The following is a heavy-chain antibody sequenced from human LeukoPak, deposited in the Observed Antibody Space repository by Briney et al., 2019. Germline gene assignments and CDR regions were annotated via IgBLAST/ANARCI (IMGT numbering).Heavy chain of an antibody. J-gene: IGHJ6*02. D-gene: IGHD1-26*01. Sequence: PGGSLRLSCAASGFTFSSYSMNWVRQAPGKGLEWVSSISSSSSYTNYADSVKGRFTISRDNAKNSLYLQMNSLRAEDTAVYYCARHSGHYYYGMDVWGQGTTVTVSS. CDR2: ISSSSSYT. CDR3: ARHSGHYYYGMDV. CDR1: GFTFSSYS. V-gene: IGHV3-21*01.